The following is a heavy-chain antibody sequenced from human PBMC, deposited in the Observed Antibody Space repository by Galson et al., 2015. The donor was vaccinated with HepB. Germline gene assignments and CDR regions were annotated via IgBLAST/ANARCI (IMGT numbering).Heavy chain of an antibody. V-gene: IGHV1-18*01. D-gene: IGHD3-16*01. CDR1: GYTFTSYG. Sequence: SVKVSCKASGYTFTSYGISWVRQAPGQGLEWMGWISAYNGNTNYAQKLQGRVTMTTDTSTSTAYMELRSLRSDDTAVYYCARDQAEQYEDYIWGSFPYYYYMDVWGKGTTVTVSS. CDR2: ISAYNGNT. J-gene: IGHJ6*03. CDR3: ARDQAEQYEDYIWGSFPYYYYMDV.